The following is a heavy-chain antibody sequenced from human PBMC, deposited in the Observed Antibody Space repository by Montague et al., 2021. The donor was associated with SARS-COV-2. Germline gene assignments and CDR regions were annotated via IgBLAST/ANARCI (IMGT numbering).Heavy chain of an antibody. CDR3: ARWDPQTLTLIGLRGKSASDY. CDR2: INHSGTT. D-gene: IGHD4-23*01. CDR1: GESFSGFF. Sequence: SETLSLTCAVYGESFSGFFWTWIRQSPGKGLEWIAEINHSGTTNYNFNPSLRRRVTISVDTSKSQFSLKLSSVTAADTGVYYCARWDPQTLTLIGLRGKSASDYWGQGTLVTVSS. V-gene: IGHV4-34*01. J-gene: IGHJ4*02.